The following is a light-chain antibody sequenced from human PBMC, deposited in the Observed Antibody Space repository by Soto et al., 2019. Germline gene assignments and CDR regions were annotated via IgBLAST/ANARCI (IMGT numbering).Light chain of an antibody. CDR3: QQYNNWWT. CDR1: QSVDSN. V-gene: IGKV3-15*01. Sequence: EILMTQSPATLSVSPGERATLSCRASQSVDSNLAWYQQKPGQAPRLLIYGASTRATGISARFRGSGSGTEFTLTISSLQYEDFGVYYCQQYNNWWTFGQGTKVEI. J-gene: IGKJ1*01. CDR2: GAS.